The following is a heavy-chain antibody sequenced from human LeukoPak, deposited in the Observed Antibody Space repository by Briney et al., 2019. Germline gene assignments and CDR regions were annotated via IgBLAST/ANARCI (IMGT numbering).Heavy chain of an antibody. J-gene: IGHJ4*02. V-gene: IGHV3-21*01. Sequence: AGGSLRLSCAASGFTFSSYAMSWVRQAPGKGLEWVSYISSGSNYIYYADSVKGRFTISRDNAKNSLYLQMNSLRAEDTAMYYCARREDSSGYNFDYWGQGTLVTVSS. CDR3: ARREDSSGYNFDY. CDR2: ISSGSNYI. CDR1: GFTFSSYA. D-gene: IGHD3-22*01.